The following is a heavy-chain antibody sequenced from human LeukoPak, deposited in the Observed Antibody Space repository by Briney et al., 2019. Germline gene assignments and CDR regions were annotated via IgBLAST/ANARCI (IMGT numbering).Heavy chain of an antibody. J-gene: IGHJ4*02. V-gene: IGHV1-18*01. CDR1: GYTFTSYG. Sequence: ASVKVSCKASGYTFTSYGISWVRQAPGQGLEWMGWISAYNGNTNYAQKLQGRVTMTTDTSTSTAYMELRSLRSDDTAVYYCARDPDPDYVWGSYPPVDYWGQGTLVTVSS. CDR3: ARDPDPDYVWGSYPPVDY. CDR2: ISAYNGNT. D-gene: IGHD3-16*02.